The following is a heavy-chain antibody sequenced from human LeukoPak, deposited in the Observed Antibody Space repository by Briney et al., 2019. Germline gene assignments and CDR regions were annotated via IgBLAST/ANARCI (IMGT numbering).Heavy chain of an antibody. Sequence: PSQTLSLTCTVSGGSISSAGYYWSWIRQPAGKELEWIGRFYTSGSTNYNPSLKSRVTISADTSKNQFSLRLSSVTAADTAVYYCARDVVAVAGTAFDYWGQGTLVTVSS. CDR2: FYTSGST. V-gene: IGHV4-61*02. D-gene: IGHD6-19*01. CDR1: GGSISSAGYY. J-gene: IGHJ4*02. CDR3: ARDVVAVAGTAFDY.